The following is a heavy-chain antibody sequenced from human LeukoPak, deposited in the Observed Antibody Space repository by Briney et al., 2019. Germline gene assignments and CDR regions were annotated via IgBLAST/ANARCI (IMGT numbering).Heavy chain of an antibody. CDR1: GFTVSSKY. J-gene: IGHJ6*03. D-gene: IGHD4-17*01. CDR3: ARRTVTTYYYYMDV. V-gene: IGHV3-66*01. CDR2: IYSGGST. Sequence: PGGSLRLSCAASGFTVSSKYMSWVRQAPGKGLEWVSVIYSGGSTYYADSVKGRFTISGDNAKNSLYLQMNSLRAEDTAVYYCARRTVTTYYYYMDVWGKGTTVTVSS.